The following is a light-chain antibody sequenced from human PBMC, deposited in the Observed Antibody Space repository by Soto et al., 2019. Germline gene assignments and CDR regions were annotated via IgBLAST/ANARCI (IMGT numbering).Light chain of an antibody. Sequence: QSVLTQPPSVSGAPGQRVTISCSETNSNIGAGYDVHWYQQLPGTAPKLLIYGNSNRPSGVPDRFSGSKSDSSASLAITGLQTDDEADYYCQSYDSSLSGSKVFGGGTKLTVL. CDR2: GNS. CDR3: QSYDSSLSGSKV. J-gene: IGLJ2*01. CDR1: NSNIGAGYD. V-gene: IGLV1-40*01.